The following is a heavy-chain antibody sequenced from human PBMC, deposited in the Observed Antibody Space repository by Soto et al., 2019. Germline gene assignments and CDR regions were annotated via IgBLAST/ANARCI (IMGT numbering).Heavy chain of an antibody. J-gene: IGHJ4*02. CDR3: AKDVSGSYFGGPIDY. V-gene: IGHV3-43*01. D-gene: IGHD1-26*01. CDR1: GFTFDDYT. CDR2: ISWDGGST. Sequence: GGSLRLSCAASGFTFDDYTMHWVRQAPGKGLEWVSLISWDGGSTYYADSVKGRFTISRDNSKNSLYLQMNSLRTEDTALYYCAKDVSGSYFGGPIDYWGQGTLVTVSS.